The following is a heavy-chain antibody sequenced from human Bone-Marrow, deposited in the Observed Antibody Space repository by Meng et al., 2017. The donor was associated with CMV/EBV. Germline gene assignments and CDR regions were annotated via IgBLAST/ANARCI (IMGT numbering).Heavy chain of an antibody. Sequence: SETLSLTCTVSGGSISSGDYYWSWIRQPPGKGLEWIGYIYYSGSTYYNPSLRSRVTISVDTSKNQFSLKLSSVTAADTAVYYCARRVYSSSWYFDPWGQGTLVTVSS. J-gene: IGHJ4*02. V-gene: IGHV4-30-4*08. D-gene: IGHD6-13*01. CDR3: ARRVYSSSWYFDP. CDR2: IYYSGST. CDR1: GGSISSGDYY.